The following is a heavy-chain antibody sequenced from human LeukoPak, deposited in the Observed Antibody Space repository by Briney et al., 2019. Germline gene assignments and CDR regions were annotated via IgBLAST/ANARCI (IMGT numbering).Heavy chain of an antibody. CDR2: INHSGST. Sequence: PSETLSLTCAVYGGSFSDYYWSWIRQPPGKGLEWIGEINHSGSTNYNPSLKSRVTISVDTSKNQFSLKLSSVAAADTAVYYCTGATTVAGSYFDYWGQGTLVTVSS. CDR1: GGSFSDYY. J-gene: IGHJ4*02. V-gene: IGHV4-34*01. D-gene: IGHD6-19*01. CDR3: TGATTVAGSYFDY.